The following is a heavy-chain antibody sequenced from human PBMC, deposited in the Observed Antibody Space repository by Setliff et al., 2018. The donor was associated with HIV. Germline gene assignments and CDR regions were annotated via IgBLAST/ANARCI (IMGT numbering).Heavy chain of an antibody. CDR3: AASRDGSIHDY. Sequence: GGSLRLSCAASGFTFTNAWMSWVRQAPGEGLEWVGRIKSKVDGGTADYAAPVKGRFTISRDDSKNTLYLRMNSLKTEDTAMYYCAASRDGSIHDYWGQGTLVTVS. CDR1: GFTFTNAW. V-gene: IGHV3-15*01. CDR2: IKSKVDGGTA. J-gene: IGHJ4*02. D-gene: IGHD3-10*01.